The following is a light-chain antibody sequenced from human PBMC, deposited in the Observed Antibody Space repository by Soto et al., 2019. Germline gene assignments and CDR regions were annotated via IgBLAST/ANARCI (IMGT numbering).Light chain of an antibody. CDR1: SSDVGGYNY. CDR3: ISFTRHVTRV. J-gene: IGLJ1*01. CDR2: EVT. V-gene: IGLV2-14*01. Sequence: QSAPTQPASVSGSPGQSITISCTGTSSDVGGYNYVSWYQQHPGKAPRVMIYEVTSRPSGVSDRFSGSKYGNTASLTISGLQGEDEADYYCISFTRHVTRVFGTGTKLTVL.